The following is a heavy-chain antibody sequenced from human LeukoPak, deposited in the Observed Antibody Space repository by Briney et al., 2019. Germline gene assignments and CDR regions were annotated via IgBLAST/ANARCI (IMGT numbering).Heavy chain of an antibody. CDR2: TYYRSKWYN. CDR3: ARDPVAPYYYMDV. D-gene: IGHD6-19*01. V-gene: IGHV6-1*01. Sequence: SQTLSLTCAISGDSVSSNSATWNWIRQSPSRGLEWLGRTYYRSKWYNGYAISVKSRITINPDTSKNQFSLQLNSVTPEDTAVYYCARDPVAPYYYMDVWGKGTTVTVSS. J-gene: IGHJ6*03. CDR1: GDSVSSNSAT.